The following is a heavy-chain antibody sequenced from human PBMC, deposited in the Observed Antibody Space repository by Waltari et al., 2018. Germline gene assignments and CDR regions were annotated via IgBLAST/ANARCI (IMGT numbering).Heavy chain of an antibody. Sequence: EVQLVESGGGLVQPGGSLRLSCAASGFTVSSNYMSWVRQAPGKGLEWVSVIYSGGSTYYADSVKGRFTISRDNSKNTLYLQMNSLRAEDTAVYYCAKENAVTTSYDYWGQGTLVTVSS. CDR2: IYSGGST. D-gene: IGHD4-4*01. CDR1: GFTVSSNY. J-gene: IGHJ4*02. CDR3: AKENAVTTSYDY. V-gene: IGHV3-66*02.